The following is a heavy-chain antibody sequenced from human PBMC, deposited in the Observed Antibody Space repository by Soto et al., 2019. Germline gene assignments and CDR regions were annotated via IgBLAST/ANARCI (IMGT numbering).Heavy chain of an antibody. V-gene: IGHV3-15*01. J-gene: IGHJ3*02. CDR3: TKDAPDRIAAPPGGGAFDI. CDR1: GFTFSNAW. CDR2: IKSKTDGGTT. Sequence: GGSLRLSCAASGFTFSNAWMSWVRQAPGKGLEWVGRIKSKTDGGTTDYAAPVKGRFTISRDDSKNTLYLQMNNLKTEDTAVYYCTKDAPDRIAAPPGGGAFDIWGQGTMVTVSS. D-gene: IGHD6-13*01.